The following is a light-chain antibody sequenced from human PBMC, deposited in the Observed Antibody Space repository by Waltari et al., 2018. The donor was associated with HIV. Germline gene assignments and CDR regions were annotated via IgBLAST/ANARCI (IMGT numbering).Light chain of an antibody. CDR1: NIGSKR. CDR2: DDR. V-gene: IGLV3-21*02. CDR3: QGRESSTGDHQVG. Sequence: SYVLTQPPSVSVAPGQTARMTCGGNNIGSKRLHWYQQKPGQAPVLVVYDDRDRPSGFPERCSGSDFGNTATLTGTGVEAGDEADYYCQGRESSTGDHQVGVGGGTKLTVL. J-gene: IGLJ2*01.